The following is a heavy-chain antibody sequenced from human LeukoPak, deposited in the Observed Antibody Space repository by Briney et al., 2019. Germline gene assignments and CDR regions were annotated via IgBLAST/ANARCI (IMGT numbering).Heavy chain of an antibody. CDR3: ARSYDSSGYYGGDAFDI. CDR2: IYHSGST. Sequence: PSETLSPTCTVSGYSISSGYYWGWIRPPPGKGLDWIGSIYHSGSTYYNPSLKSRVTISVDTSKNQFSLKLSSVTAADTAVYYCARSYDSSGYYGGDAFDIWGQGTMVTVSS. V-gene: IGHV4-38-2*02. J-gene: IGHJ3*02. CDR1: GYSISSGYY. D-gene: IGHD3-22*01.